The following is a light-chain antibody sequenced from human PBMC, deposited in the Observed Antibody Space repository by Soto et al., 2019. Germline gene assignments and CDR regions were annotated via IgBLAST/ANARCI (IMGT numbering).Light chain of an antibody. Sequence: QSALTQPRSVSGSPGQSVTISCTGTSSDVGGYNFVSWYQQHPGKAPKLMIYDVSKRPSGVPDRFSGSKSGNTASLSISGLQDEAEADYYCCSYAGSYVVFGGGTQLTVL. J-gene: IGLJ2*01. CDR3: CSYAGSYVV. CDR1: SSDVGGYNF. CDR2: DVS. V-gene: IGLV2-11*01.